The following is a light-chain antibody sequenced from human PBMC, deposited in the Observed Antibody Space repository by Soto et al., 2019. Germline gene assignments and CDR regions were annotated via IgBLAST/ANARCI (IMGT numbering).Light chain of an antibody. Sequence: EIVMTQSPATLSVSPGERATLSCRASQSVSSNFAWYQQKPGQAPRLLIYGASTRATGIPARFSGSGSGTEFTLTISSLQSEDFAVYYCQQYNNWLPWTFGQGNKVEIK. V-gene: IGKV3-15*01. CDR2: GAS. CDR1: QSVSSN. CDR3: QQYNNWLPWT. J-gene: IGKJ1*01.